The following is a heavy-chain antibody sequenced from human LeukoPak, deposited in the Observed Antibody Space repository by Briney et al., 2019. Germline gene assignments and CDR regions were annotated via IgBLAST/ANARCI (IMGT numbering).Heavy chain of an antibody. CDR3: ARVGPYYYGWLDY. J-gene: IGHJ4*02. CDR2: VYYSGNT. V-gene: IGHV4-34*01. Sequence: PSETLSLTCSVYSGSFSGYYWSWIRQPPGKDLEWIGAVYYSGNTYYNPSLKSRISISVDTSKNQFSLTLNSVTAADTAIYYCARVGPYYYGWLDYWGQGTLVTVSS. CDR1: SGSFSGYY. D-gene: IGHD3-22*01.